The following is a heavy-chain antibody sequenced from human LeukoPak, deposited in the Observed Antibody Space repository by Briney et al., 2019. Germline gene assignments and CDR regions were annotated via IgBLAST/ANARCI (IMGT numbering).Heavy chain of an antibody. D-gene: IGHD5-18*01. J-gene: IGHJ4*02. CDR2: ITSSGSV. CDR1: GFTLNDYY. Sequence: PGGSLRLSCAASGFTLNDYYMSWIRQAPGKGLEWISYITSSGSVYYSDSVKGRFTISRDASSESLYLQMNRLAVEDTAVYFCTRDQDAGYALGHWGQGTLVIVSS. V-gene: IGHV3-11*01. CDR3: TRDQDAGYALGH.